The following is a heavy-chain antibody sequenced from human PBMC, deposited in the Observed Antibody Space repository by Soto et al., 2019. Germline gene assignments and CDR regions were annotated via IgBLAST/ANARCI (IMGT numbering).Heavy chain of an antibody. D-gene: IGHD3-10*01. CDR2: IIPIFGTA. V-gene: IGHV1-69*01. CDR3: ALGSGNRKGYYYYGMDV. J-gene: IGHJ6*02. CDR1: GGTFSSYA. Sequence: QVQLVQSGAEVKKPGSSVKVSCKDSGGTFSSYAISWVRQAPGQGLEWMGGIIPIFGTANYAQKFQGRVTITADESTSTAYMELSSLTSEDTAVYYCALGSGNRKGYYYYGMDVWGQGTTVTVSS.